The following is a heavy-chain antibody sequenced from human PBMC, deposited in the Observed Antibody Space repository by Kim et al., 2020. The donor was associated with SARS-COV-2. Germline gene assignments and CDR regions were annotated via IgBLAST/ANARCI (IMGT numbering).Heavy chain of an antibody. V-gene: IGHV4-34*01. CDR1: GGSFSGYY. CDR2: INHSGST. D-gene: IGHD6-13*01. J-gene: IGHJ6*02. Sequence: SETLSLTCAVYGGSFSGYYWSWIRQPPGKGLEWIGEINHSGSTNYNPSLKSRVTISVDTSKNQFSLKLSAVTAADTDVYYYERVRSSRFIIFYYYGMDVWGQETTVTVSS. CDR3: ERVRSSRFIIFYYYGMDV.